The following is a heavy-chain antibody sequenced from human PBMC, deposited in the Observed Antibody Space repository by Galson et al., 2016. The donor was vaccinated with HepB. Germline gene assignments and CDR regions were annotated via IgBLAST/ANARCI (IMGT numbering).Heavy chain of an antibody. CDR1: GGTFSSYA. V-gene: IGHV1-69*06. CDR3: ARTTSSSWYRKWYYFDY. D-gene: IGHD6-13*01. CDR2: IIPIFGTA. Sequence: SVKLSCKASGGTFSSYAISWVRQAPGQGLEWMGGIIPIFGTANYAQKFQGRVTITADNSTSTAYMELSSLRSEDTAVYYCARTTSSSWYRKWYYFDYGGQGTLVTVSS. J-gene: IGHJ4*02.